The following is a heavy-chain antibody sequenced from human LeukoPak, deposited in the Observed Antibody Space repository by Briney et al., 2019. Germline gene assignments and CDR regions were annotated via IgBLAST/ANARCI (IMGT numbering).Heavy chain of an antibody. D-gene: IGHD4-11*01. CDR2: INTDGSST. CDR1: GSTFSRYW. V-gene: IGHV3-74*01. Sequence: GGSLRLSCAASGSTFSRYWMHWVRQAPGKGLVWVSRINTDGSSTTYADSVKGRFTISRDNAKNTLFLQMNSLRAEDTAIYYCATDRDYAFDMWGQGTTVTVSS. CDR3: ATDRDYAFDM. J-gene: IGHJ3*02.